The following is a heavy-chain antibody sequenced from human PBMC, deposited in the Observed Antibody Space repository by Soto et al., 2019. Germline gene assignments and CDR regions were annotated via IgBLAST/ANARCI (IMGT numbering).Heavy chain of an antibody. D-gene: IGHD2-21*02. V-gene: IGHV3-30*18. CDR1: GFTFSSYG. CDR2: ISYDGSNK. CDR3: AKGRAVVTAVLYYYYGMDV. Sequence: PGGSLRLSCAASGFTFSSYGMHWVRQAPGKGLEWVAVISYDGSNKYYADSVKGRFTISRDNSKNTLYLQVNSLRAEDTAVYYCAKGRAVVTAVLYYYYGMDVWGQGTTVTVSS. J-gene: IGHJ6*02.